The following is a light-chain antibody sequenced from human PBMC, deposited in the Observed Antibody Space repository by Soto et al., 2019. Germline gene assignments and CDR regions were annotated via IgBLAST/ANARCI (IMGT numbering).Light chain of an antibody. V-gene: IGKV1-27*01. J-gene: IGKJ1*01. CDR3: QKYNSAPWT. CDR2: VAS. CDR1: QGISNY. Sequence: DIQMTQSPSSLSASVGDRVTMTCRACQGISNYLAWYQQQPGKVPKLLIYVASTLQSGVPSRFSGSGSGTDFTLTISSLQPEDVATYYCQKYNSAPWTFGQGTKVEI.